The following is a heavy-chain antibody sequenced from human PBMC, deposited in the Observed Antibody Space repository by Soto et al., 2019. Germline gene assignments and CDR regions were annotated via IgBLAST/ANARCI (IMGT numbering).Heavy chain of an antibody. CDR3: AADPAAFGEILDV. CDR1: GYTFTGHY. D-gene: IGHD3-10*01. V-gene: IGHV1-2*02. Sequence: ASVKVSCKASGYTFTGHYLHWVRQAHGLVLEWMGLINPNTGDTKYAQRFQGRVTMTRDTSISTAYMDLSGLRSEDTAVYYCAADPAAFGEILDVWGQGTTVTVSS. CDR2: INPNTGDT. J-gene: IGHJ6*02.